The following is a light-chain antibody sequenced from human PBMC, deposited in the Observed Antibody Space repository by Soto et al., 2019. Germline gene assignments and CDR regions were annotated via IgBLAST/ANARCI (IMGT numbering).Light chain of an antibody. CDR3: SSYTSTSSYV. V-gene: IGLV2-14*03. CDR2: EVS. CDR1: SCDVGGYNS. J-gene: IGLJ1*01. Sequence: QSVLTQPASVSGSPGQSITVSCTGTSCDVGGYNSVSWYQQHPGKPPKPIIYEVSNRPSGVSDRFSGSKSGNTASLTISGLQAEDEADYYCSSYTSTSSYVFATGTKVTVL.